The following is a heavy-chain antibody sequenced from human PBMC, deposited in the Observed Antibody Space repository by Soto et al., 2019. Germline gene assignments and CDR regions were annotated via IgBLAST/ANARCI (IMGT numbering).Heavy chain of an antibody. CDR3: TRDFGEDWNYRVVDY. CDR1: GYTFTSYG. J-gene: IGHJ4*02. V-gene: IGHV1-18*01. D-gene: IGHD1-7*01. CDR2: ISAYNGNT. Sequence: QVQLVQSGAEVKKPGASVKVSCKASGYTFTSYGISWVRQAPGQGLEWMGWISAYNGNTNYAQKVQSRVTMTTDTSTSTAYMELRNLRSDDTAVYYCTRDFGEDWNYRVVDYWGQGTLVTVSS.